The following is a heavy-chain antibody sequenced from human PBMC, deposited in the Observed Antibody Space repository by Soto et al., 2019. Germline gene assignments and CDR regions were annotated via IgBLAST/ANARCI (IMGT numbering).Heavy chain of an antibody. CDR2: IFPGGVNI. J-gene: IGHJ5*02. Sequence: QAQLVQSGAEVKKPGASVKVSCKAIGYGFTRHYIHWVRQAPGQGLECMGTIFPGGVNIAYAPKLGRRVTIPKYPSRTIVYVQLHSLTFEATAVYYCTRDQSCHDLVGWFRPRGQEALDTVSS. CDR1: GYGFTRHY. D-gene: IGHD3-9*01. V-gene: IGHV1-46*03. CDR3: TRDQSCHDLVGWFRP.